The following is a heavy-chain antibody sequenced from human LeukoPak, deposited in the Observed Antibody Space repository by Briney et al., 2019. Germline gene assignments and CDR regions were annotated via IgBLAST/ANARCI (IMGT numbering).Heavy chain of an antibody. J-gene: IGHJ4*02. CDR3: ATDGDGHGGYALHY. CDR1: GFTFNSLS. D-gene: IGHD5-18*01. V-gene: IGHV3-48*01. Sequence: GGSLRLSCLASGFTFNSLSMNWVRQVPGKGLEWVSHITGTGRTTQYSDSVKGRFSISRDNAKNSLFLQMDSLRVEDTGIYYCATDGDGHGGYALHYWGQGILVAASS. CDR2: ITGTGRTT.